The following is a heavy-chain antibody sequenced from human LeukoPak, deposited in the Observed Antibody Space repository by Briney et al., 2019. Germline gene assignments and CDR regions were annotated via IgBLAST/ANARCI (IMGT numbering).Heavy chain of an antibody. CDR1: GYTLTSYG. CDR2: ISAYNGNT. CDR3: ARGQTRSALLQRFPLHWFDP. Sequence: GASVKVSCKASGYTLTSYGISWVRQAPGQGLEWMGWISAYNGNTNYAQKLQGRVTMTTDTSTSTAYMELRSLRSDDTAVYYCARGQTRSALLQRFPLHWFDPWGQGTLVTVSS. V-gene: IGHV1-18*01. J-gene: IGHJ5*02. D-gene: IGHD3-10*01.